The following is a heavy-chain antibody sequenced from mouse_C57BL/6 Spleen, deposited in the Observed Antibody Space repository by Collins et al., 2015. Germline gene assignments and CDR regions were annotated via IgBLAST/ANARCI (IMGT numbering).Heavy chain of an antibody. CDR3: VSPNWDD. CDR2: IDPSDSYT. Sequence: QVQLQQPGAELVKPGASVKLSCKASGYTFTTYWMQWVKQRPGQGLEWIGEIDPSDSYTNYNQKFKGKATLTVDTSSSTAYMQLSSLTSEDSAVYYCVSPNWDDWGQGTTLTVSS. J-gene: IGHJ2*01. CDR1: GYTFTTYW. D-gene: IGHD4-1*02. V-gene: IGHV1-50*01.